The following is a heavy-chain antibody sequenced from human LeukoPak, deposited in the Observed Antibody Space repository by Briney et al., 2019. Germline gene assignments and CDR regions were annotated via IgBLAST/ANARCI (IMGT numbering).Heavy chain of an antibody. CDR3: ARQTGSGLFILP. D-gene: IGHD3/OR15-3a*01. CDR2: IYYSGNT. V-gene: IGHV4-39*01. J-gene: IGHJ4*02. CDR1: GGSISSSSSY. Sequence: PSETLSLTCTVSGGSISSSSSYWGWIRQPPGKGLEWTGSIYYSGNTYYNASLKSQVSISIDTSKNRFSLKLTSVTAADTAVYYCARQTGSGLFILPGGQGTLVTVSS.